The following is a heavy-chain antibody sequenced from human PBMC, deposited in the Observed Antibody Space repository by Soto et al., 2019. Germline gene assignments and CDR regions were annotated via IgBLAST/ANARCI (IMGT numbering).Heavy chain of an antibody. D-gene: IGHD6-19*01. Sequence: EVQLVESGGGLVQPGGSLRLSCAASGFTFSSYSMNWVRQAPGKGLEWVSYISSSSSTIYHADSVKGRFTISRDNAQHSLDLHVRSPRAEDAAVYYCAREGGSGGSVYYYYGTAVWGHGNTDTVSS. CDR3: AREGGSGGSVYYYYGTAV. V-gene: IGHV3-48*01. J-gene: IGHJ6*02. CDR1: GFTFSSYS. CDR2: ISSSSSTI.